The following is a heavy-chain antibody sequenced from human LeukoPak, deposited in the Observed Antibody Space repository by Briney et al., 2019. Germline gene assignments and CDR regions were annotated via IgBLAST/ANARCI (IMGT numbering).Heavy chain of an antibody. CDR1: GFTFSSYW. Sequence: GGSLRLSCAASGFTFSSYWMSWVRQAPGKGLEWVATIKHDGSVKLYVDSVKGRFSISRDTVRKSLYLQMSSLRADDTAVYYCVRERAEWEEQQVYDHWGQGALVNVSS. D-gene: IGHD1-26*01. CDR2: IKHDGSVK. J-gene: IGHJ5*02. V-gene: IGHV3-7*01. CDR3: VRERAEWEEQQVYDH.